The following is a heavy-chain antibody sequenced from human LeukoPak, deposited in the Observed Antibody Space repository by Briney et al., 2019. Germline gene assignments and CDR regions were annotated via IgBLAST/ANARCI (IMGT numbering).Heavy chain of an antibody. Sequence: SSETLSLTCAVYGGSFSGYYWTWIRQTPEKGLEWIGEMNPSGSTNYNPSLKSRVTISVDTSKNQFSLELSSVTAADTAVYYCARTMVGTAYYYGMDVWGQGTTVTVSS. J-gene: IGHJ6*02. D-gene: IGHD4/OR15-4a*01. V-gene: IGHV4-34*01. CDR2: MNPSGST. CDR3: ARTMVGTAYYYGMDV. CDR1: GGSFSGYY.